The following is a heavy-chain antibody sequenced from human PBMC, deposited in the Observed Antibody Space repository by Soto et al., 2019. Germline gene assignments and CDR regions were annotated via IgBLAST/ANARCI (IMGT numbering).Heavy chain of an antibody. CDR2: ISHDGSNK. CDR1: GFTFSSYG. V-gene: IGHV3-30*18. D-gene: IGHD6-19*01. J-gene: IGHJ4*02. Sequence: GGSLRLSCAASGFTFSSYGMHWVRQAPGKGLEWVAVISHDGSNKYYADSVKGRFTISRDNSKNTLYLQMNSLRAEDTAVYYCAKDIAVATLDYWGQGTLVTVSS. CDR3: AKDIAVATLDY.